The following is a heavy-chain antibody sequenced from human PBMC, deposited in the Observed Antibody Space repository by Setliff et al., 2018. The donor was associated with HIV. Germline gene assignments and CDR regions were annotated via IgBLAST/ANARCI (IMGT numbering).Heavy chain of an antibody. CDR2: IYYSGST. CDR3: ARTAYDYGDYADEDYYYGMDV. CDR1: GGSISSYY. D-gene: IGHD4-17*01. J-gene: IGHJ6*02. Sequence: LSLTCTVSGGSISSYYWSWIRQPPGKGLEWIGYIYYSGSTNYNPSLKSRVTISVDTSKNQFSLKLSSVTAADTAVYYCARTAYDYGDYADEDYYYGMDVCGQGTTVTVSS. V-gene: IGHV4-59*01.